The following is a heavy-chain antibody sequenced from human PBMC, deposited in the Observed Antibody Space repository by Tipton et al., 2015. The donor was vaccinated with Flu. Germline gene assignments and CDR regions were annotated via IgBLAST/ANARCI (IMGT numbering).Heavy chain of an antibody. CDR3: ARGPGYYFDY. Sequence: TLSLTCTVSGGSISSYYWSWIRQPPGKGLEWIGYIYYSGSINYNPSLKSRVTISVDMSKNQFSLKLNSVTAADTTVYYCARGPGYYFDYSGQRTLVTVS. CDR1: GGSISSYY. V-gene: IGHV4-59*01. CDR2: IYYSGSI. J-gene: IGHJ4*02.